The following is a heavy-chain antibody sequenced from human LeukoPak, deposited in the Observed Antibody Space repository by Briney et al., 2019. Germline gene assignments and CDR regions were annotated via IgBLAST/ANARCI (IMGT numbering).Heavy chain of an antibody. J-gene: IGHJ4*02. CDR1: GGSFSGHY. D-gene: IGHD6-19*01. CDR2: IYYSGST. Sequence: SETLSLTCDVSGGSFSGHYWSWIRQPPGKGLEWIGYIYYSGSTNYNPSLKSRVTISVDTSKNQFSLKLSSVTAADTAVYYCARVNGGAVAGYYFDYWGQGTLVTVSS. CDR3: ARVNGGAVAGYYFDY. V-gene: IGHV4-59*11.